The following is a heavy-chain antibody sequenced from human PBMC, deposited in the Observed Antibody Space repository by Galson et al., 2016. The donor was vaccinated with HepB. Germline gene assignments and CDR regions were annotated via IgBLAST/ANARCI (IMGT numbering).Heavy chain of an antibody. Sequence: ETLSLTCTVSGGSISSFYWSWIRQPAGKGLEWIGRIFPGGSTNYNPSLKSRVTMSVDTSKNQFSLKLRSVTAADTAVYFCARESDSVAGTGDYWGQGTLVTVSS. D-gene: IGHD6-19*01. V-gene: IGHV4-4*07. J-gene: IGHJ4*02. CDR2: IFPGGST. CDR3: ARESDSVAGTGDY. CDR1: GGSISSFY.